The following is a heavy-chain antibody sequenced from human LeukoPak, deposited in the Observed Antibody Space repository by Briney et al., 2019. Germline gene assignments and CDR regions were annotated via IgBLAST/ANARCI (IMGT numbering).Heavy chain of an antibody. CDR2: IYYSGST. Sequence: SETLSLTCTVSGGSISSYYWSWIRQPPGKGLEWIGNIYYSGSTNYNPSLKSRVTISIDTSKNQFSLKLTSVTAADTAAYYCARERCASCSTDYWGQGTLVTVSS. J-gene: IGHJ4*02. D-gene: IGHD2-2*01. CDR3: ARERCASCSTDY. V-gene: IGHV4-59*01. CDR1: GGSISSYY.